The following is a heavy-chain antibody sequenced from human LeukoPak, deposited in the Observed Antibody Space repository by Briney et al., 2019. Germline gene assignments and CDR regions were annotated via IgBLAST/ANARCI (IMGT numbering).Heavy chain of an antibody. J-gene: IGHJ6*02. CDR2: IYTSGST. CDR3: ASSYPNYYYYGMDV. D-gene: IGHD2-2*01. V-gene: IGHV4-4*07. Sequence: SETLSLTCTVSDGSISSYYWSWIRQPAGKGLEWIGRIYTSGSTNYNPSLKSRVTMSVDTSKNQFSLKLSSVTAADTAVYYCASSYPNYYYYGMDVWGQGTTVTVSS. CDR1: DGSISSYY.